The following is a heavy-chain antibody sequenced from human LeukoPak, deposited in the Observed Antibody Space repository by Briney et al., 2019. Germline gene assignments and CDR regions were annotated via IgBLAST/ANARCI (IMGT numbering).Heavy chain of an antibody. CDR2: VRFDGRET. CDR3: ARNPRSMVRGAKTPYYFDY. J-gene: IGHJ4*02. D-gene: IGHD3-10*01. CDR1: GFTFSRYD. Sequence: GGSLRLSCAASGFTFSRYDMHWVRQAPGKGLEWLAFVRFDGRETFYADSVKGRFTISRDNAKNSLYLQMNSLRAEDTAVYYCARNPRSMVRGAKTPYYFDYWGQGTLVTVSS. V-gene: IGHV3-30*02.